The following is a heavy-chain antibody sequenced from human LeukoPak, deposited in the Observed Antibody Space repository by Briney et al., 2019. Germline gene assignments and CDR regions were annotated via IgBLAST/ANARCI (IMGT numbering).Heavy chain of an antibody. CDR3: ARERDPEDTKNNYYYGMDV. CDR1: GFTVSSNY. J-gene: IGHJ6*02. CDR2: IYSGGST. Sequence: GGSLRLSCAASGFTVSSNYMSWVRQAPGKGPEWVSAIYSGGSTYYADSVKGRFTISRDNSKNTLYLQMNSLRAEDTAVYYCARERDPEDTKNNYYYGMDVWGQGTTVTVSS. V-gene: IGHV3-66*01. D-gene: IGHD2-2*01.